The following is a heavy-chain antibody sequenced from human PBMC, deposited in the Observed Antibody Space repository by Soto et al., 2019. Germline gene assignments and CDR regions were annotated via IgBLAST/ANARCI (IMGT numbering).Heavy chain of an antibody. CDR3: ASTYCGGDCYTTVPDY. Sequence: GASVKVSCKASGGTFSSYAISWVRQAPGQGLEWMGGIIPIFGTANYAQKFQGRVTITADKSTSTAYMELSSLRSEDTAVYYCASTYCGGDCYTTVPDYWGQGTLVTVSS. J-gene: IGHJ4*02. CDR2: IIPIFGTA. V-gene: IGHV1-69*06. CDR1: GGTFSSYA. D-gene: IGHD2-21*02.